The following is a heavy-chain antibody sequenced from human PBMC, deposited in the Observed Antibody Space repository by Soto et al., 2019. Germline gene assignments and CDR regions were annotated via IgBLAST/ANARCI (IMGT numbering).Heavy chain of an antibody. CDR3: TRLRWLEDYNWFDP. CDR1: GFTFSGSA. Sequence: GGSLRLSCAASGFTFSGSAMHWVRQASGKGLEWVGRIRSKANSYATAYAASVKGRFTISRDDSKNTAYLQMNSLKTEDTAVYYCTRLRWLEDYNWFDPWGQGTLVTVSS. J-gene: IGHJ5*02. V-gene: IGHV3-73*01. D-gene: IGHD6-19*01. CDR2: IRSKANSYAT.